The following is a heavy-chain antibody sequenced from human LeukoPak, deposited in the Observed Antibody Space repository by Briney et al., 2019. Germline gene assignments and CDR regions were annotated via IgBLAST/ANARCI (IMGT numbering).Heavy chain of an antibody. D-gene: IGHD6-19*01. J-gene: IGHJ4*02. V-gene: IGHV3-23*01. Sequence: GGSLRLSCAASGFTFSSYAMSWVRQAPGEGLEWVSAISGSGGSIYYADSVKGRFTISRDNSKNTLYLQMNSLRAEDTAVYYCAKGGRSSGWYWYYFDYWGQGTLVTVSS. CDR3: AKGGRSSGWYWYYFDY. CDR1: GFTFSSYA. CDR2: ISGSGGSI.